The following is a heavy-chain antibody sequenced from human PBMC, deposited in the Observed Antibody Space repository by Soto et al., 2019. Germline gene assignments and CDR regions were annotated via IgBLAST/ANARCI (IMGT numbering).Heavy chain of an antibody. Sequence: LSLSCAASGFTFSDYYMSWIRQAPGKGLEWVSYISSSGSTIYYADSVKGRFTISRDNAKNSLYLQMNSLRAEDTAVYYCARGSVLMVYAIDYWGQGTLVTVSS. J-gene: IGHJ4*02. D-gene: IGHD2-8*01. CDR2: ISSSGSTI. CDR3: ARGSVLMVYAIDY. V-gene: IGHV3-11*01. CDR1: GFTFSDYY.